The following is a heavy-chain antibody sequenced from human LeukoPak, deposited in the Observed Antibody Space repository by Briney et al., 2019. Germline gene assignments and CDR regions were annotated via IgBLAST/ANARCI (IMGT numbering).Heavy chain of an antibody. D-gene: IGHD6-25*01. V-gene: IGHV4-34*01. Sequence: SETLSLTCAVYGRSFSGYSWNWIRQPPGKGLEWIGEIDHGGSANYNPSLKSRVTISVDTSKNQFSLRLSSLTAAYTAVSCCARGRVVAASFRLWGQGALVTVSS. CDR1: GRSFSGYS. J-gene: IGHJ4*02. CDR3: ARGRVVAASFRL. CDR2: IDHGGSA.